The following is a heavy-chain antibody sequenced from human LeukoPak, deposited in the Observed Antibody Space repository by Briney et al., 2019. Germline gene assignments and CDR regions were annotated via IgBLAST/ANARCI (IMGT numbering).Heavy chain of an antibody. J-gene: IGHJ4*02. CDR2: ISGDGRST. V-gene: IGHV3-74*01. CDR1: GFTFRNYR. Sequence: GGSLRLSCAGSGFTFRNYRMYWVRQAPGKGLVCVSVISGDGRSTSYADSVKGRFTISRDNSKNTLYLQMNSLRAEDTAVYYCAKSYDFWSGYYPPFDYWGQGTLVTVSS. D-gene: IGHD3-3*01. CDR3: AKSYDFWSGYYPPFDY.